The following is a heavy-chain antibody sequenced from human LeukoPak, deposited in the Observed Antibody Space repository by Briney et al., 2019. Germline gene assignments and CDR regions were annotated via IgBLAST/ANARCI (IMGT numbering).Heavy chain of an antibody. CDR3: ARGRLNRRITIFGVAIDY. D-gene: IGHD3-3*01. Sequence: ASVKVSCKASGYTFTSYYMHWVRQAPGQGLEWMGIINPSGGSTSYAQKFQGRVTMTRDTSTSTVYMELSSLRSEDTAVYYCARGRLNRRITIFGVAIDYWGQGTLVTVSS. V-gene: IGHV1-46*01. CDR1: GYTFTSYY. CDR2: INPSGGST. J-gene: IGHJ4*02.